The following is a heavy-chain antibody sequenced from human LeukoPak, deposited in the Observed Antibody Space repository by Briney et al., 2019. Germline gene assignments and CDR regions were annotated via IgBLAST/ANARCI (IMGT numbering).Heavy chain of an antibody. V-gene: IGHV3-23*01. CDR2: ISGTGGST. Sequence: GGSLRLSCAASGLTFSSYAMSWVRQAPGKGLEWVSAISGTGGSTYYADSVKGRFTISRDNSKNTLYLQMNSLRAEDTAVYYCAKLHSDLWFGEPYYFGNWGQGTLVTVSS. CDR1: GLTFSSYA. D-gene: IGHD3-10*01. J-gene: IGHJ4*02. CDR3: AKLHSDLWFGEPYYFGN.